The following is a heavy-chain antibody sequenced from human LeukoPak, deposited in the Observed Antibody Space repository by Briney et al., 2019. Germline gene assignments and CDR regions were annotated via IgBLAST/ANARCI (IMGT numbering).Heavy chain of an antibody. CDR2: INPNSGGT. CDR1: GYTFTDYY. CDR3: AKGPLWSHGGNSLVSGFDY. J-gene: IGHJ4*02. V-gene: IGHV1-2*06. Sequence: ASVKVSCKASGYTFTDYYMHWVRQAPGQGLEWMGRINPNSGGTKYAQKFQGRVTMTRDTSIRTAYMELSRLRSDDTAVYYCAKGPLWSHGGNSLVSGFDYWGQGTLVTVSS. D-gene: IGHD4-23*01.